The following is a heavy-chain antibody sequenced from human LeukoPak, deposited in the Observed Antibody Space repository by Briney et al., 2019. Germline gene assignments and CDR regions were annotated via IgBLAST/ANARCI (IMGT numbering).Heavy chain of an antibody. Sequence: ASVKDSCKASGYTFTGYYMLWVRQAPGQGGEWMGWINPKSGGINYAQKFQGRVTMTRDTSNSTAYMELSRLRSDDTAVYYCARMGSGWYYFDYWGQGTLVTVSS. CDR1: GYTFTGYY. J-gene: IGHJ4*02. CDR2: INPKSGGI. D-gene: IGHD6-19*01. CDR3: ARMGSGWYYFDY. V-gene: IGHV1-2*02.